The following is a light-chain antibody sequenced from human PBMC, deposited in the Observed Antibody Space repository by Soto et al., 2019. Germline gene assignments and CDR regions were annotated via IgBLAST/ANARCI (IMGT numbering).Light chain of an antibody. Sequence: ELVMTESPATLSVSPGERATLSCRASQSISSNLSWYQQKPGQAPTLLIYSASTRATGIPARFRGSGSGTEFTLTINSLQSDDFAVYYCQQYSDWPPWTFGQGTKVDI. V-gene: IGKV3D-15*01. CDR1: QSISSN. CDR2: SAS. CDR3: QQYSDWPPWT. J-gene: IGKJ1*01.